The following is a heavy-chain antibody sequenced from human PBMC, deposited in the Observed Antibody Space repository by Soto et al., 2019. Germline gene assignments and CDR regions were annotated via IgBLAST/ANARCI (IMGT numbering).Heavy chain of an antibody. CDR1: GGSFSGYY. CDR2: INHSGST. CDR3: ARAMVRGAPDY. J-gene: IGHJ4*02. Sequence: PSETLSLTCAVYGGSFSGYYWSWIRQPPGKGLEWIGEINHSGSTNYNPSIKSRVTISVDTSKNQFSLKLSSVTAADTAVYYCARAMVRGAPDYWGQGTLVTVSS. V-gene: IGHV4-34*01. D-gene: IGHD3-10*01.